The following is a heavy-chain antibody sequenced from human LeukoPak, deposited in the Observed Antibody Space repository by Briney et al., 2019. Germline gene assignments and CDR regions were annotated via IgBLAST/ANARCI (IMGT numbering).Heavy chain of an antibody. Sequence: SETLSLTCTVSGGSISSGSYYWSWIRQPAGKGLEWIGRIYTSGSTTYNPSLKSRVTLSLDTSKNQFSLKLTSVTAADTAVYYCANEVIRDHFYYYMDVWGKGTTVTISS. CDR1: GGSISSGSYY. V-gene: IGHV4-61*02. J-gene: IGHJ6*03. CDR2: IYTSGST. CDR3: ANEVIRDHFYYYMDV. D-gene: IGHD3-10*01.